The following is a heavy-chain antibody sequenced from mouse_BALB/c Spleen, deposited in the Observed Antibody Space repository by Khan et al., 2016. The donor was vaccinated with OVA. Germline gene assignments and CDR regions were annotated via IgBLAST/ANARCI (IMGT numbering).Heavy chain of an antibody. J-gene: IGHJ3*01. CDR2: ISAGTTYI. CDR1: GFTFSDYY. CDR3: TIGYYGDPFAY. Sequence: EVELVESGGGLVKPGGSLKLSCAASGFTFSDYYMYWVRQTPEKRLEWVATISAGTTYIYYPDNVKGRFTISSDNAKNNLYLQMSSLKSEDTAMYYCTIGYYGDPFAYWGQGTLVTVSA. V-gene: IGHV5-4*02. D-gene: IGHD2-13*01.